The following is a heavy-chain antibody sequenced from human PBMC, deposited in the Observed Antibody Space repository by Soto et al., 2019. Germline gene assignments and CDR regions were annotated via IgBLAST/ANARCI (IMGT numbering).Heavy chain of an antibody. J-gene: IGHJ5*02. D-gene: IGHD2-2*01. CDR3: ARVRLGYCSSTSCYLPHGVGWFDP. CDR2: ISSSGSTI. Sequence: GGSLRLSCAASGFTFSDYYMSWIRQAPGKGLEWVSYISSSGSTIYYADSVKGRFTISRDNAKNSLYLQMNSLRAEDTAVYYCARVRLGYCSSTSCYLPHGVGWFDPWGQGTLVTVSS. CDR1: GFTFSDYY. V-gene: IGHV3-11*01.